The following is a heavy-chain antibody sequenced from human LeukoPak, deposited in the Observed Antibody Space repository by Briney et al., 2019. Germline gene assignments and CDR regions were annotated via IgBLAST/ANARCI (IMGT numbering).Heavy chain of an antibody. CDR3: ARRSTTAPDGLDI. J-gene: IGHJ3*02. CDR1: GYSFTTRW. D-gene: IGHD2/OR15-2a*01. CDR2: IYPGDSDT. V-gene: IGHV5-51*01. Sequence: GESLKISCKGSGYSFTTRWIGWVRQMPGKGLEWMGIIYPGDSDTRYSPSFQGQVTISADKSITTAYLQWSSLKASDTAMYYCARRSTTAPDGLDIWGQGTMVTVSS.